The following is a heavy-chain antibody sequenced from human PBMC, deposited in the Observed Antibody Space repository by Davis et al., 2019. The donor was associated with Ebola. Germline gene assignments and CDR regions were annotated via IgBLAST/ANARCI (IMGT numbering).Heavy chain of an antibody. J-gene: IGHJ3*02. Sequence: PSETLSLTCAASGFTFSSYSMNWVRQAPGKGLEWVSSISSSSSYIYYADSVKGRFTISRDNAKNSLYLRMNSLRAEDTAVYYCARVELADDYVWGSYRYIDGGDGAFDIWGQGTMVTVSS. CDR2: ISSSSSYI. V-gene: IGHV3-21*01. D-gene: IGHD3-16*02. CDR3: ARVELADDYVWGSYRYIDGGDGAFDI. CDR1: GFTFSSYS.